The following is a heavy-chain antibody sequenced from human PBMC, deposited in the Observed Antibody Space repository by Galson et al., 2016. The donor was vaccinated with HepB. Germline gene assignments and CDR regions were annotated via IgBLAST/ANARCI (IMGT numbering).Heavy chain of an antibody. CDR3: ARVPRGGVRFDP. CDR1: GYTFTSYD. CDR2: MNPKSGDT. D-gene: IGHD3-10*01. V-gene: IGHV1-8*01. Sequence: SVKVSCKASGYTFTSYDINWVRQATGQGLEWMGWMNPKSGDTGYAQNLQGRVTMTRDTSMSAAYMELRSLTSEDTAVYYCARVPRGGVRFDPWGQGTLVTFSS. J-gene: IGHJ5*02.